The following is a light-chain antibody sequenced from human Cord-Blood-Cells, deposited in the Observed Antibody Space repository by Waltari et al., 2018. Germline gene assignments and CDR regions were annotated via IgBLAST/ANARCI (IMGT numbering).Light chain of an antibody. V-gene: IGKV3-11*01. CDR3: QQRSNWPYT. CDR2: AAS. CDR1: QSVSSY. J-gene: IGKJ2*01. Sequence: DNMFTQSSATLSLSPGKRAILSCRASQSVSSYLAWYQQKPGKAPRLLIYAASNMQTGIPARFSGSGSGTDFTLTISSLEPEDFAVYYCQQRSNWPYTFGQGTKVEIK.